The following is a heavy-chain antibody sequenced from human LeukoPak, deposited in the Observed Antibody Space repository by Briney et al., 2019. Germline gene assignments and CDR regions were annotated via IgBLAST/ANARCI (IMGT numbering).Heavy chain of an antibody. CDR3: ATNRAGTYDRPFEI. CDR2: IHYTGTT. CDR1: GGSINNHY. V-gene: IGHV4-59*08. Sequence: SETLSLTCIVSGGSINNHYWTWIRQTPGKGLEWIGDIHYTGTTKFNPSLKSRVTISVDTSKNQFSLELSSVTATDTAVYFCATNRAGTYDRPFEIWGQGTMVTVSS. J-gene: IGHJ3*02. D-gene: IGHD1-26*01.